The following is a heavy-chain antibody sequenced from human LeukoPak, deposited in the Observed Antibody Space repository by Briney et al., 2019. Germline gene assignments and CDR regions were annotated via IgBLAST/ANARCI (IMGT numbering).Heavy chain of an antibody. CDR2: IKQDGSEI. CDR3: ASLYGVDY. D-gene: IGHD4-17*01. Sequence: GGSLRLSCAASGFTFRRYSMSWVRQAPGKGLEWVANIKQDGSEIYYVDSVKGRFTISRDNAKNSLYLQTNSLRAEDTAVYYCASLYGVDYWGQGTLVTVSS. J-gene: IGHJ4*02. CDR1: GFTFRRYS. V-gene: IGHV3-7*01.